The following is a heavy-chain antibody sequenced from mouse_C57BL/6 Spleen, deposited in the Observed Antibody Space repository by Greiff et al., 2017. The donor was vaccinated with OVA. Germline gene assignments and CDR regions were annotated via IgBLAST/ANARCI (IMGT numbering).Heavy chain of an antibody. Sequence: EVQLQQSGAELVRPGASVKLSCTASGFNIKDYYMHWVKQRPEQGLEWIGRIDPEDGDTEYAPKFQGKATMTADTSSNTAYLQLSRLTSEDTAVYDGTGGNYVGYYAMDYWGQGTSVTVSS. CDR2: IDPEDGDT. J-gene: IGHJ4*01. CDR1: GFNIKDYY. D-gene: IGHD2-1*01. V-gene: IGHV14-1*01. CDR3: TGGNYVGYYAMDY.